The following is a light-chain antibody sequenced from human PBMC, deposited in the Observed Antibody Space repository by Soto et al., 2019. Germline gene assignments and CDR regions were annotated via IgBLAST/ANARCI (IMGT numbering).Light chain of an antibody. Sequence: DIQMTQSPSSLSASVGDRVTITCQASQDIKNYLNWYQQKPGKAPNLLIYDASNLKTGVPSRFSGSGSGTHCTFTISSLQPEDIATYYCQHYDHLPPLSFGGGTMVEIK. CDR2: DAS. V-gene: IGKV1-33*01. CDR1: QDIKNY. CDR3: QHYDHLPPLS. J-gene: IGKJ4*01.